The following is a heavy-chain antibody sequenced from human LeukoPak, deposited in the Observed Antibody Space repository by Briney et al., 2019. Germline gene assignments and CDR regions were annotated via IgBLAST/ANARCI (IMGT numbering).Heavy chain of an antibody. CDR1: GDSISSSDYY. CDR2: IYHTGIT. D-gene: IGHD3-3*01. Sequence: PSQTLSLTCTVSGDSISSSDYYWSWIRQPPGKGLEWIGYIYHTGITYYNPSVKSRVTMSVDRSKNQFSLKLNSVTAADTAVYYCARLPADTIFGVVIDYWGQGTLVTVSS. V-gene: IGHV4-30-2*01. CDR3: ARLPADTIFGVVIDY. J-gene: IGHJ4*02.